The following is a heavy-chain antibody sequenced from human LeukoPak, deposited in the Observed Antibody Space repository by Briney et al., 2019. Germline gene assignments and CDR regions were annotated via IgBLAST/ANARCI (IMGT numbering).Heavy chain of an antibody. CDR3: ARARSTSLNWFDP. CDR2: INPNSGGT. CDR1: GYTFTGYY. V-gene: IGHV1-2*02. Sequence: ASVKVSCKASGYTFTGYYTHWVRQAPGQGLEWMGWINPNSGGTNYAQKFQGRVTMTRDTSISTAYMELSRLRSDDTAVYYCARARSTSLNWFDPWGQGTLVTVSS. J-gene: IGHJ5*02. D-gene: IGHD2-2*01.